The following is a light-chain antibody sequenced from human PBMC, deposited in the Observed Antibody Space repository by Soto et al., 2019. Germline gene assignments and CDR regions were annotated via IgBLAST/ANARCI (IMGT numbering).Light chain of an antibody. CDR1: SSDVSGYNF. CDR2: EVS. J-gene: IGLJ1*01. Sequence: QSVLTQPPSASGPPGQSVTISCTGTSSDVSGYNFVAWYQQHPGKAPKLMISEVSKRPSGVPDRFSGSKSGNTASLTVSGLQAEDEADYYCSSYAGSNIFVFGTGTKVTIL. CDR3: SSYAGSNIFV. V-gene: IGLV2-8*01.